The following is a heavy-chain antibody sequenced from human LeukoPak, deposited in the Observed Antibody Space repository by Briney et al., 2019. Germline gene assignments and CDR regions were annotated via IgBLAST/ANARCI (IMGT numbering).Heavy chain of an antibody. J-gene: IGHJ2*01. CDR1: GGSIRSYY. V-gene: IGHV4-59*01. CDR3: ARGPVRYFDL. Sequence: AETLSLTCSVSGGSIRSYYWIWIRQPPGGGLGWFGYIYYSGSTNYNPSLKRRVTISVDTSKNQFSLKLSSVTAADTAVYYCARGPVRYFDLWGRGTLVTVSS. CDR2: IYYSGST.